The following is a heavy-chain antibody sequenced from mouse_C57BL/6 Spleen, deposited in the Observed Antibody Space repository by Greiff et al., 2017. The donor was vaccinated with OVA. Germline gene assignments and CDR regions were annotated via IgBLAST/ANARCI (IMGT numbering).Heavy chain of an antibody. CDR1: GYSITSGCY. D-gene: IGHD2-5*01. V-gene: IGHV3-6*01. J-gene: IGHJ3*01. CDR3: ARAYYSSSGFAY. Sequence: EVKVEESGPGLVKPSQSLSLTCSVTGYSITSGCYWNWIRQFPGNKLEWVGYISYDGSNNYKPTLKNRIPITRDTSKNQFFLKLNSVTTEDTATYYCARAYYSSSGFAYWGQGTLVTVSA. CDR2: ISYDGSN.